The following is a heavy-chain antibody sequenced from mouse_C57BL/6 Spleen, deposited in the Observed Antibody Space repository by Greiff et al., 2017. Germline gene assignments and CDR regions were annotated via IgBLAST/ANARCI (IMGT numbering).Heavy chain of an antibody. CDR1: GFNIKDYY. J-gene: IGHJ4*01. CDR2: IDPEDGDT. D-gene: IGHD1-1*01. Sequence: VQLKQSGAELVRPGASVKLSCTASGFNIKDYYMHWVKQRPEQGLEWIGRIDPEDGDTEYAPKFQGKATMTADTSSNTAYLQLSSLTSEDTAVYYGTPYYYGSYAMDYWGQGPSVTVSS. V-gene: IGHV14-1*01. CDR3: TPYYYGSYAMDY.